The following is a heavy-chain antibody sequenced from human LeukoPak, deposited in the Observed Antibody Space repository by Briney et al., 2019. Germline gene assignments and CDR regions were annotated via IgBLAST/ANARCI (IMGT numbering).Heavy chain of an antibody. Sequence: SETLSLTCAVSGYPISSGYYWGWIRQPPGKGLEWIGSIYHSGSTYYNPSLKSRVTISVDTSKNQFSLKLSSVTAADTAVYYCARSLAAADNWFDPWGQGTLVTVSS. V-gene: IGHV4-38-2*01. CDR2: IYHSGST. CDR1: GYPISSGYY. J-gene: IGHJ5*02. CDR3: ARSLAAADNWFDP. D-gene: IGHD6-13*01.